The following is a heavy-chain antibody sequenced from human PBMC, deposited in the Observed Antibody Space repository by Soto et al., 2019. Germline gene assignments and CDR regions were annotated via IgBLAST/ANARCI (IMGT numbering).Heavy chain of an antibody. J-gene: IGHJ4*02. D-gene: IGHD7-27*01. CDR3: AGDRTGDFDD. CDR2: INPSDGST. CDR1: GYTFTSYY. Sequence: DSGKVCCKTCGYTFTSYYMHFVRQAPGQGLEWMGIINPSDGSTNYSQKFQGRVTMTRDTSTSTVYMDLSSLRSEDTALYYCAGDRTGDFDDWGQGTIVTVSS. V-gene: IGHV1-46*01.